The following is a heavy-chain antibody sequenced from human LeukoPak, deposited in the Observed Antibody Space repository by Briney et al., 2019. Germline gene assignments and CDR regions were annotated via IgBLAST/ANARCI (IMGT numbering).Heavy chain of an antibody. V-gene: IGHV4-38-2*02. CDR1: AYSISSGYY. Sequence: PSETLSLTCTVSAYSISSGYYWGWIRQPPGKGLEWIGSLSHSGSTFYNPSLRSRVTISVDTSKNQFSLKLSSVTAADTAVYFCARGPYSYDSSGAFDIWGQGTMVTVSS. D-gene: IGHD3-22*01. J-gene: IGHJ3*02. CDR3: ARGPYSYDSSGAFDI. CDR2: LSHSGST.